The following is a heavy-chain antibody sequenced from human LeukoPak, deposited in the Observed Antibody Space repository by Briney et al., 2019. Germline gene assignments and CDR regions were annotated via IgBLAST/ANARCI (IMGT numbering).Heavy chain of an antibody. CDR3: ARDGDIADAIYFDY. CDR1: SFAFSSYS. CDR2: ISSRGTIT. D-gene: IGHD6-13*01. J-gene: IGHJ4*02. Sequence: GWSLRLSCAASSFAFSSYSMHWVRQAPGKGLEWVAVISSRGTITYYADSVKGRVTISRGNSKNTLYLQMNSLRAEDTAVYYCARDGDIADAIYFDYWGQGTLVSVSS. V-gene: IGHV3-30*04.